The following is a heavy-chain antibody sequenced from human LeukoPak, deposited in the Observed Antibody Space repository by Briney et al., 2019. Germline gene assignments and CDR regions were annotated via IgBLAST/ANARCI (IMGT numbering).Heavy chain of an antibody. D-gene: IGHD5-24*01. CDR2: MYYSGGT. V-gene: IGHV4-59*01. J-gene: IGHJ4*02. Sequence: PSETLSLTCTVSGGSINSYYWSWIRQPPGKGLEWIGHMYYSGGTNYNPSLKSRDTISVDTSKNQFSLKLSSVTAADTAVYYCTRRCKDAYTLYCFDYWGQGTLVTVSS. CDR3: TRRCKDAYTLYCFDY. CDR1: GGSINSYY.